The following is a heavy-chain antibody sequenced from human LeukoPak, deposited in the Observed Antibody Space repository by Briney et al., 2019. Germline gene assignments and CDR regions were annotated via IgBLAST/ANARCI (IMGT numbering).Heavy chain of an antibody. D-gene: IGHD3-22*01. CDR3: TRQFKDYYDSGGYYS. Sequence: SETLSLTCTVSGGSISSTSYYWGWIRQPPGKGLEWIGSLYYSGSTYYNPSLRSRVTISVDTSKNQFSLKLTSVTAADTAVYYCTRQFKDYYDSGGYYSWGQGTLVTVSS. CDR2: LYYSGST. J-gene: IGHJ4*02. CDR1: GGSISSTSYY. V-gene: IGHV4-39*01.